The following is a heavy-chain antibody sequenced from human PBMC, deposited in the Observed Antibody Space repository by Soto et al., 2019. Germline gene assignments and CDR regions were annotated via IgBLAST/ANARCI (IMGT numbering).Heavy chain of an antibody. CDR1: GFTFDDYA. J-gene: IGHJ4*02. CDR3: AKLGYCSGGSCFNSDY. CDR2: SSWNSGSI. V-gene: IGHV3-9*01. Sequence: EVQLVESGGGLVQPGRSLRLSCAASGFTFDDYAIHWVRQAPGKGLEWVSGSSWNSGSIGDADSVKGRFTISRDNAKNSLYLQLNSLITEDTALYYCAKLGYCSGGSCFNSDYWGQGTLVTVSS. D-gene: IGHD2-15*01.